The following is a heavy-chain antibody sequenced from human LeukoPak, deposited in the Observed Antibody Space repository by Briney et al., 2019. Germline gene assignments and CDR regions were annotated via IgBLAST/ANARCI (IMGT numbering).Heavy chain of an antibody. CDR2: MNPDSGDT. Sequence: ASVKVSCKASANTIISSDINWVRQATGQGLEWMGWMNPDSGDTGYAQKFQGRVTMTRNTSINTAYMELRSLRSEDTAVYYCARGPWEQWLSHFDYWGQGTLVTVSS. CDR3: ARGPWEQWLSHFDY. D-gene: IGHD6-19*01. J-gene: IGHJ4*02. CDR1: ANTIISSD. V-gene: IGHV1-8*01.